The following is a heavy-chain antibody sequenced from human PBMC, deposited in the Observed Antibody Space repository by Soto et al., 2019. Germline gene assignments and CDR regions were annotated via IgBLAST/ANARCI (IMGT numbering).Heavy chain of an antibody. J-gene: IGHJ4*02. CDR1: GFTFSSYG. Sequence: QVQLVESGGGVVQPGRSLRLSCAASGFTFSSYGMHWVRQAPGKGLEWVAVISYDGSNKYYADSVKGRFTISRDNSKNTLYLQMNSLRAEDTAVYYCAKDDDYIWGSPGGFDYWGQGTLVTVSS. CDR2: ISYDGSNK. V-gene: IGHV3-30*18. CDR3: AKDDDYIWGSPGGFDY. D-gene: IGHD3-16*01.